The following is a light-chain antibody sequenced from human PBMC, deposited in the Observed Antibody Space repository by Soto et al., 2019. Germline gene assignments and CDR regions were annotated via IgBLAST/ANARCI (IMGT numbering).Light chain of an antibody. V-gene: IGKV3-15*01. CDR1: QSVSSN. J-gene: IGKJ4*01. CDR3: QPYNNWPLT. CDR2: DTS. Sequence: VLTQSPATLSLSPGERATLSCRASQSVSSNLAWYQREPGQTPRLLIYDTSTRATGVPARFSGSRSGPEFTLTINSLQSEDFAIYYCQPYNNWPLTFGGGTKVDIK.